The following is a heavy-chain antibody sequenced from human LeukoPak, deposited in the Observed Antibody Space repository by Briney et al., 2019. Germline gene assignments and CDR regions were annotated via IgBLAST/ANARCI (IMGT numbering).Heavy chain of an antibody. CDR1: GFTFSSNA. J-gene: IGHJ3*01. Sequence: GGSLRLSCAASGFTFSSNAMIWVRQAPGKGLEWVSTISGNYGSTYYADSVKGRFTISRDNFKNTVFLRMNSLRAEDTAVYYCAKVVLLLTASDAFDFWGQGTKVTDSS. CDR3: AKVVLLLTASDAFDF. V-gene: IGHV3-23*01. D-gene: IGHD2-21*02. CDR2: ISGNYGST.